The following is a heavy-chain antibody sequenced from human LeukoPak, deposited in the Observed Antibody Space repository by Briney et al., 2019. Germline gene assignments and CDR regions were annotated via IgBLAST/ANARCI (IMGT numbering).Heavy chain of an antibody. V-gene: IGHV3-53*01. CDR1: GFTVSNNY. J-gene: IGHJ4*02. Sequence: PGGFLRLSCAASGFTVSNNYMTWVRQVPGKGLEWVSLIYSGGNTYYADSVKGRFTISRDNSKNTLYLQMNSLRAEDTAVYYCASGEWPQNYWGQGTLVTVSS. CDR2: IYSGGNT. D-gene: IGHD3-10*01. CDR3: ASGEWPQNY.